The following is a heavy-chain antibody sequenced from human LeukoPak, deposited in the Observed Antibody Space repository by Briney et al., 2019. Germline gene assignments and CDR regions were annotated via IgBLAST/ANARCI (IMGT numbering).Heavy chain of an antibody. CDR2: IKLDGSEK. D-gene: IGHD3-9*01. V-gene: IGHV3-7*01. CDR3: VQGGRYHYGS. Sequence: PGGSLRLSCAASGFSFSTYWMSWVRRAPGKGLEWVANIKLDGSEKYYVDFVKGRFTISRDNARNSLYLQMNSLRAEDTAVYHCVQGGRYHYGSWGQGTLVTVSS. CDR1: GFSFSTYW. J-gene: IGHJ5*02.